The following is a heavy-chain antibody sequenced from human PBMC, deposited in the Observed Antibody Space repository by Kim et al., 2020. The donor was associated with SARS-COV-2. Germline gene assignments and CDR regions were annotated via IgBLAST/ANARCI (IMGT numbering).Heavy chain of an antibody. D-gene: IGHD3-22*01. CDR1: GYTLSSYY. J-gene: IGHJ4*01. V-gene: IGHV1-46*01. CDR3: ARGYYYDSSGSPVGFDY. Sequence: ASVKVSCKTSGYTLSSYYIHWVRQAPGQGLEWMGVINPSGGSTTYTQKFQGRVTMTDDSSTSTVYMELSSLRSEDTAVYYCARGYYYDSSGSPVGFDYWG. CDR2: INPSGGST.